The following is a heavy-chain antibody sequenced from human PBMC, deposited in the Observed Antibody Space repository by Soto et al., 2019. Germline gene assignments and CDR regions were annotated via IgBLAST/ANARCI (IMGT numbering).Heavy chain of an antibody. CDR2: IYYSGDT. Sequence: SETLSLTCTVSGGSISSSDYFWAWIRQPPGKGLEWIGSIYYSGDTTYSPSLKSRPTISVDTSKNQFSLKLSSVTAADTAVYYCAAVTRYYYYGMDVWGQGTTVTVSS. J-gene: IGHJ6*02. CDR1: GGSISSSDYF. D-gene: IGHD4-17*01. CDR3: AAVTRYYYYGMDV. V-gene: IGHV4-39*01.